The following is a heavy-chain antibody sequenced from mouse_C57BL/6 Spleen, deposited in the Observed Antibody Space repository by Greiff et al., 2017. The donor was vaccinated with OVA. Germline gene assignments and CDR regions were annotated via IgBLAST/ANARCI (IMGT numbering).Heavy chain of an antibody. CDR3: ARGGFITTVVDY. CDR1: GYSITSGYY. J-gene: IGHJ2*01. D-gene: IGHD1-1*01. V-gene: IGHV3-6*01. Sequence: ESGPGLVKPSQSLSLTCSVTGYSITSGYYWNWIRQFPGNKLEWMGYISYDGSNNYNPSLKNRISITRDTSKNQFFLKLNSVTTEDTATYYCARGGFITTVVDYWGQGTTLTVSS. CDR2: ISYDGSN.